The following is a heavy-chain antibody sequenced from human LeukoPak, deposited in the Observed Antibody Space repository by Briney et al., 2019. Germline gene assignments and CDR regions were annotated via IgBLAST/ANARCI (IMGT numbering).Heavy chain of an antibody. Sequence: QAGGSLRLSCAASGFTFDNTWMNWVRQAPGKGLEWVSYISSSGSTIYYADSVKGRFTISRDNAKNSLYLQMNSLRAEDTAVYYCASRGPYYYGSGSYYYWGQGTLVTVSS. CDR2: ISSSGSTI. CDR1: GFTFDNTW. CDR3: ASRGPYYYGSGSYYY. J-gene: IGHJ4*02. V-gene: IGHV3-48*04. D-gene: IGHD3-10*01.